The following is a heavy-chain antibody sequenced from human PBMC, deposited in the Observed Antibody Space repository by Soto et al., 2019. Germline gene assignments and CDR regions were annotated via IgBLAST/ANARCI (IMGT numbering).Heavy chain of an antibody. D-gene: IGHD5-18*01. CDR2: ISSSSSYI. V-gene: IGHV3-21*01. Sequence: PGGSLRLSCAASGFTFSSYSMNWVRQAPGKGLEWVSSISSSSSYIYYADSVKGRFTISRANAKNSLYLQMNSLRAEDTAVYYCASFSWIQLWENYYYGMDFWGQGTTVTVSS. CDR3: ASFSWIQLWENYYYGMDF. J-gene: IGHJ6*02. CDR1: GFTFSSYS.